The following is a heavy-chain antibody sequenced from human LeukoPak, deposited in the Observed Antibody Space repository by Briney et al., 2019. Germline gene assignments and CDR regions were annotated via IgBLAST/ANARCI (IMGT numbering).Heavy chain of an antibody. CDR2: INPNSGGT. CDR1: GYTFTGYY. V-gene: IGHV1-2*02. D-gene: IGHD3-22*01. CDR3: ARDSIVCYDSSGYYLSY. J-gene: IGHJ4*02. Sequence: GASVKVSCKASGYTFTGYYMHWVRQAPGQGLEWMGWINPNSGGTNYAQKFQGRVTMTRDTSISTAYMELSRLRSDDTAVYYCARDSIVCYDSSGYYLSYWGQGTLVTVSS.